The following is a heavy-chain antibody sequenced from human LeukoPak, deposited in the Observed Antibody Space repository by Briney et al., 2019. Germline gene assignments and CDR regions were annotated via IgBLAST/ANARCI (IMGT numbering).Heavy chain of an antibody. CDR3: ARDRDYLDV. J-gene: IGHJ6*03. Sequence: ASVKVSCKTSGYPFTTYGISWVRQAPGLGLEWMGWISAYNGNTNYAQKLQGRVTMTTDTSTSTAYMELRSLRSDDTAVYYCARDRDYLDVWGKGTTVTVSS. V-gene: IGHV1-18*01. CDR1: GYPFTTYG. CDR2: ISAYNGNT.